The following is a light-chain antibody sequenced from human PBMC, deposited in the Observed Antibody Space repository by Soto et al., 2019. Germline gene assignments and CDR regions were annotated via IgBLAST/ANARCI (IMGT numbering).Light chain of an antibody. CDR2: SAS. CDR3: QQGYSTLPYT. Sequence: DIQMTQSPSSLSASVGDRVTITCRASQIIRTYLNWYQQKPGKAPKLLVHSASTLHSGVSSRFSGSGSVTNFTLTINTLQPEDYATYFCQQGYSTLPYTFGQGTKVDIK. CDR1: QIIRTY. V-gene: IGKV1-39*01. J-gene: IGKJ2*01.